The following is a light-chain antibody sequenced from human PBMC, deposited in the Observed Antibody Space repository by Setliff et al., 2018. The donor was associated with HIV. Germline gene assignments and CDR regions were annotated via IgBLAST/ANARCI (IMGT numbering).Light chain of an antibody. CDR1: QTIINS. CDR2: AAS. CDR3: QQGYSPPYT. J-gene: IGKJ2*01. Sequence: DIHMTQSPSSLSASVGDRVIITCEASQTIINSLNWYQQKPGKAPKLLIYAASNLLSGIPSRFTGSGSGTDFTLTITSLQPEDFASYYCQQGYSPPYTFGPGTKVDIK. V-gene: IGKV1-39*01.